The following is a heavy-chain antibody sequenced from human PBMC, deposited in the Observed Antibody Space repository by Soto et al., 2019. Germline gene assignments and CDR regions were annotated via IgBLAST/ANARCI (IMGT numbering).Heavy chain of an antibody. J-gene: IGHJ6*02. D-gene: IGHD6-19*01. CDR3: ARNIAVAGKYYYYYYGMEV. CDR2: IYTSGST. CDR1: GGSISSYY. V-gene: IGHV4-4*07. Sequence: SETLSLTCTVSGGSISSYYWSWIRQPAGKGLEWIGRIYTSGSTNYNPSLKSRVTMSVDTSKNQFSLKLSSVTAADTAVYYCARNIAVAGKYYYYYYGMEVWGQGTTVTVSS.